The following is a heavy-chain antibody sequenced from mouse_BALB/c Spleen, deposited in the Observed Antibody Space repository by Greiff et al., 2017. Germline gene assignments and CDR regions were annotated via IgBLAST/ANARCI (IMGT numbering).Heavy chain of an antibody. J-gene: IGHJ2*01. CDR1: GFTFSDYY. CDR2: ISDGGSYT. D-gene: IGHD1-1*01. CDR3: ARDGGYYGSSPFDY. V-gene: IGHV5-4*02. Sequence: EVQRVESGGGLVKPGGSLKLSCAASGFTFSDYYMYWVRQTPEKRLEWVATISDGGSYTYYPDSVKGRFTISRDNAKNNLYLQMSSLKSEDTAMYYCARDGGYYGSSPFDYWGQGTTLTVSS.